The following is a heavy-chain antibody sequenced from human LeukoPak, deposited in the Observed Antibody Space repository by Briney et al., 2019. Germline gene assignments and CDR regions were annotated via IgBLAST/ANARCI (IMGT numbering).Heavy chain of an antibody. CDR1: GFSVSSSY. J-gene: IGHJ4*02. Sequence: GGSLRLSCAASGFSVSSSYMSWVRQAPGKGLECVSVISRSGSTYYADSVKGRFTISRDDSKNTLYLQMNSLRAEDTAVYYCARDCGGDSDYWGQGTLVTVSS. CDR3: ARDCGGDSDY. CDR2: ISRSGST. V-gene: IGHV3-66*01. D-gene: IGHD4-17*01.